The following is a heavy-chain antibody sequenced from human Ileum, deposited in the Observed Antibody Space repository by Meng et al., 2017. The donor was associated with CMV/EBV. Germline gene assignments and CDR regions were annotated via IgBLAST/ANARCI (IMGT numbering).Heavy chain of an antibody. D-gene: IGHD6-13*01. Sequence: GESLKISCAASGFTFSSYAMSWVRQAPGKGLEWVSAISGSGGSTYYADSVKGRFTISRDNSKNTLYLQMNSLRAEDTAVYYCAKDHSSSWFSLHFDYWGQGNLVNVSS. CDR2: ISGSGGST. CDR3: AKDHSSSWFSLHFDY. V-gene: IGHV3-23*01. J-gene: IGHJ4*02. CDR1: GFTFSSYA.